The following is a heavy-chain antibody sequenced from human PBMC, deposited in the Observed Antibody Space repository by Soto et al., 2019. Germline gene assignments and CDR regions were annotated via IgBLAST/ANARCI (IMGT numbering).Heavy chain of an antibody. CDR2: ISGTAHAS. D-gene: IGHD3-3*02. Sequence: EVQLLESGGGLVQPGGSLRIYCAASGFDFSNCGMSWVRQAPGKGLEWVSAISGTAHASYYAVSVKGRFTISRANAKNTLYLHMNSLRVEDTAVYFCVKDAPQPFSDWGQGTLVTVSS. V-gene: IGHV3-23*01. J-gene: IGHJ4*02. CDR3: VKDAPQPFSD. CDR1: GFDFSNCG.